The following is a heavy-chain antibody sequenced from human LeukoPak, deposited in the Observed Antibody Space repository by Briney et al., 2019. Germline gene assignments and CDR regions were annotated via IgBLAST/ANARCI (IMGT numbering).Heavy chain of an antibody. V-gene: IGHV1-2*02. CDR2: INPNNGGT. J-gene: IGHJ4*02. Sequence: GASVKVSCKASGYTFTGYYMRWVRQAPGQGLEWMGWINPNNGGTNYAQKFQGRVTLTRDTSISTAYMDLNSLKSDDTAIYYCARAIDSSNWRQYYFDYWGQGTLVTVSS. D-gene: IGHD6-13*01. CDR3: ARAIDSSNWRQYYFDY. CDR1: GYTFTGYY.